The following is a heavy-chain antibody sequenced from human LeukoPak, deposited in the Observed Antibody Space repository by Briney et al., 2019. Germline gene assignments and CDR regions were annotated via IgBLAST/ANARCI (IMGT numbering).Heavy chain of an antibody. Sequence: GGSLRLPCAASGFTFSSYGMHWVRQAPGKGLEWMAFIRSDGSNEVYADSVKGRFTISRDNSKSTLYLQMNSLRAEDTAVYYCAKDRGYGSENYNNFDYWGQGALVTVSS. D-gene: IGHD3-10*01. CDR1: GFTFSSYG. V-gene: IGHV3-30*02. J-gene: IGHJ4*02. CDR3: AKDRGYGSENYNNFDY. CDR2: IRSDGSNE.